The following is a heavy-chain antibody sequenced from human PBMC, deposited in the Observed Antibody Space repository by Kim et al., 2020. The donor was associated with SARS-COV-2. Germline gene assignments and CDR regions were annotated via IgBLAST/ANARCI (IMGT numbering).Heavy chain of an antibody. V-gene: IGHV3-33*06. Sequence: GGSLRLSCAASGFTFSSYGMHWVRQAPGKGLEWVAVIWYDGSNKYYADSVKGRFTISRDNSKNTLYLQMNSLRAEDTAVYYCAKGGELGYFQHWGQGTLVTVSS. D-gene: IGHD3-16*01. J-gene: IGHJ1*01. CDR2: IWYDGSNK. CDR1: GFTFSSYG. CDR3: AKGGELGYFQH.